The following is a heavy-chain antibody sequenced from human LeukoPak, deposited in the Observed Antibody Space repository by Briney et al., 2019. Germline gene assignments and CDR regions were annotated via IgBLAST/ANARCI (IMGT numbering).Heavy chain of an antibody. CDR1: GFTFSSYG. D-gene: IGHD3-9*01. CDR2: IWYDGSNK. Sequence: GGSLRLSCTASGFTFSSYGMHWVRQAPGKGLEWVAVIWYDGSNKYYADSVKGRFTISRDNSKNTLYLQMNSLRAEDTAVYYCARDAGRYFDWLGYWGQGTLVTVSS. V-gene: IGHV3-33*01. CDR3: ARDAGRYFDWLGY. J-gene: IGHJ4*02.